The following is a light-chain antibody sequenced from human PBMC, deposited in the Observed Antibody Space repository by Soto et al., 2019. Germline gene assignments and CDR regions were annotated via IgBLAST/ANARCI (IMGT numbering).Light chain of an antibody. Sequence: EIVLTQSPATLSSFPGDRVTLSCRASQAVNTRLAWYQHKPGQAPGLLIYGASSRASGIPARFSGSGSGTDFTLTISSLQSEDFALYYCQHYNKWLRGFGQGTKVDIK. CDR3: QHYNKWLRG. CDR2: GAS. J-gene: IGKJ1*01. V-gene: IGKV3-15*01. CDR1: QAVNTR.